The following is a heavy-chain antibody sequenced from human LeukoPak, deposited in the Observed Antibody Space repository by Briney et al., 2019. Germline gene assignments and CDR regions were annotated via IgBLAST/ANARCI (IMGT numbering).Heavy chain of an antibody. J-gene: IGHJ6*02. CDR1: GGSISSSSYY. Sequence: SETLSLTCTVSGGSISSSSYYWGWIRQPPGKGLEWIGSIYYSGSTYYNPSLKSRVTISVDTSKNQFSLKLSSVTAADTAVYYCARVRPRWNYYYGMDVWGQGTTVAVSS. CDR3: ARVRPRWNYYYGMDV. V-gene: IGHV4-39*07. CDR2: IYYSGST. D-gene: IGHD4-23*01.